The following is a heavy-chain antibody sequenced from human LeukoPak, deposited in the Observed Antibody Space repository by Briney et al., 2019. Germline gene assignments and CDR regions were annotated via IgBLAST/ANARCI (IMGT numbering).Heavy chain of an antibody. J-gene: IGHJ4*02. Sequence: SVKVSCKASGGTFSSYAISWVRQTPGQGLEWMGKIIPIFGIANYAQKFQGRVTITADKSTSTAYMELSSLRSEDTAVYYCARDYYDSSGYYWIDYWGQGTLVTVSS. CDR3: ARDYYDSSGYYWIDY. CDR2: IIPIFGIA. CDR1: GGTFSSYA. V-gene: IGHV1-69*04. D-gene: IGHD3-22*01.